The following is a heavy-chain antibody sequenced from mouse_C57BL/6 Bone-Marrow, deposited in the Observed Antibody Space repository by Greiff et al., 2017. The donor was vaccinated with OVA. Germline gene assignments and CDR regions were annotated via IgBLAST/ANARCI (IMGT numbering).Heavy chain of an antibody. Sequence: QVQLQQPGAELVKPGASVKMSCKASGYTFTSYWITWVKQRPGQGLEWIGDIYPGSGSTNYNEKFKSKATLTVDTSSSTAYMQLSSLTSEDAAVYYCARGLSYYAMDYWGQGTSVTVSS. CDR2: IYPGSGST. CDR1: GYTFTSYW. CDR3: ARGLSYYAMDY. V-gene: IGHV1-55*01. D-gene: IGHD3-1*01. J-gene: IGHJ4*01.